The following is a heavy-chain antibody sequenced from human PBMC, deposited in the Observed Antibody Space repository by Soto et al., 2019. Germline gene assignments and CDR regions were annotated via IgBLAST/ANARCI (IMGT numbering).Heavy chain of an antibody. CDR3: ARDTDILTGSDAGGSFDI. CDR2: INYRGSN. Sequence: PSETLSLTCTVSGESISGDGYYWSWIRQRQGKGLEWIGYINYRGSNYYRSSLKSRTTLSVDTSKNQFSLRLSSVTAADTAVYLCARDTDILTGSDAGGSFDIWGQGTLVTVSS. J-gene: IGHJ3*02. CDR1: GESISGDGYY. V-gene: IGHV4-31*03. D-gene: IGHD3-9*01.